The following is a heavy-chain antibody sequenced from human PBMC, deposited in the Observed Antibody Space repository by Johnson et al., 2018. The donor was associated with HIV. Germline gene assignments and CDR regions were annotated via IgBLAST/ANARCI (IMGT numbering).Heavy chain of an antibody. Sequence: VQLVESGGGLVQPGGSLRLSCAASGITVSSNYMSWVRQAPGKGLEWVSVIFSVGSAYYADSVKGRFIISRDNSKNMLYLQMNSLRAEDTAVYYCARDAGVDDAFDIWGQGTMVTVSS. CDR1: GITVSSNY. D-gene: IGHD3-3*01. CDR2: IFSVGSA. V-gene: IGHV3-66*01. J-gene: IGHJ3*02. CDR3: ARDAGVDDAFDI.